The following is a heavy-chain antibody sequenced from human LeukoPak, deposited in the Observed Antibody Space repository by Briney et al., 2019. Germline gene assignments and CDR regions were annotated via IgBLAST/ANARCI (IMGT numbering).Heavy chain of an antibody. V-gene: IGHV3-20*04. Sequence: SGGSLRLSCAASGFTFSSYSMNWVRQAPGEGLEWVSGINWNGGSTGYADSVKGRFTISRDNAKNSLYLQMNSLRAEDTALYYCARYLYSSSWGWFDPWGQGTLVTVSS. CDR1: GFTFSSYS. CDR2: INWNGGST. CDR3: ARYLYSSSWGWFDP. D-gene: IGHD6-13*01. J-gene: IGHJ5*02.